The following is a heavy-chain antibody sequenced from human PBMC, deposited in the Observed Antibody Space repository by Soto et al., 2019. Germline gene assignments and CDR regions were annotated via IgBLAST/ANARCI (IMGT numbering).Heavy chain of an antibody. J-gene: IGHJ4*02. D-gene: IGHD1-26*01. CDR2: INHLGTT. Sequence: SETLSLTCTVSGASITFGGYSWSWIRQTPGKGLEWIGYINHLGTTFYNPSFESRLTLSIDRAKNQFSLKLHSMSAADRAVYFCARGGGSDSFDYWGQGILVTVSS. CDR1: GASITFGGYS. V-gene: IGHV4-30-2*01. CDR3: ARGGGSDSFDY.